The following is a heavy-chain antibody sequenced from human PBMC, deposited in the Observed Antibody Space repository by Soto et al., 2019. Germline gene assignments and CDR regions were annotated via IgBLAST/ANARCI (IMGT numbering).Heavy chain of an antibody. CDR2: IYYSGST. CDR1: GGSISSSSYY. V-gene: IGHV4-39*07. D-gene: IGHD2-2*01. Sequence: PSETLSLTCTVSGGSISSSSYYWGWIRQPPGKGLEWIGSIYYSGSTYYNPSLKSRVTISLDTSKNQFSLKLSSVTAADTAVYHCARVFCSSTSCHSYFDYWGQGTQVTVSS. J-gene: IGHJ4*02. CDR3: ARVFCSSTSCHSYFDY.